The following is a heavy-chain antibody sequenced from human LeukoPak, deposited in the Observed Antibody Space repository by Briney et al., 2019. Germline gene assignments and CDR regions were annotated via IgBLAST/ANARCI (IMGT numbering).Heavy chain of an antibody. CDR2: ISSSSSYI. CDR1: GFTFSSYS. Sequence: GGSLRLSCAASGFTFSSYSMTWVRQAPGKGLEWVSSISSSSSYIYYADSVKGRFTISRDNAKNSLYLQMNSLRAEDTAVYYCASRDVCSSTSCYKKSIWFDPWGQGTLVTVSS. J-gene: IGHJ5*02. D-gene: IGHD2-2*02. CDR3: ASRDVCSSTSCYKKSIWFDP. V-gene: IGHV3-21*01.